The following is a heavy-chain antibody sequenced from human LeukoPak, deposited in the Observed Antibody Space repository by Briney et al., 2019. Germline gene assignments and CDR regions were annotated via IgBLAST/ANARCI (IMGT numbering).Heavy chain of an antibody. J-gene: IGHJ6*02. CDR1: GFTFSSYA. Sequence: GGSLRLSCAASGFTFSSYAMHWVRQAPGKGLEWVAVISYDGSNKYNADSVKGRFTISRDNSKNTLYLQMNSLRAEDTAVYYCARDAHFNDFHAGMDVWGQGTTVTVSS. D-gene: IGHD3-3*01. CDR2: ISYDGSNK. CDR3: ARDAHFNDFHAGMDV. V-gene: IGHV3-30-3*01.